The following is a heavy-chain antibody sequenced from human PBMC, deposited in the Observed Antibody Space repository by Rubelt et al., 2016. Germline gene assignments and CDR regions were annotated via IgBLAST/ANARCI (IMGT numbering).Heavy chain of an antibody. D-gene: IGHD5-18*01. J-gene: IGHJ4*02. CDR1: GYTFTSYG. CDR2: ISAYNGNT. CDR3: ARERYSYGIDY. V-gene: IGHV1-18*01. Sequence: QVQLVQSGAEVKKPGASVKVSCKASGYTFTSYGISWVRQAPGQGLEWMGWISAYNGNTNYAQKLQGRVTMTTDTSTSTAYRELRSLGSDDTAVYYGARERYSYGIDYWGQGTLVTVSS.